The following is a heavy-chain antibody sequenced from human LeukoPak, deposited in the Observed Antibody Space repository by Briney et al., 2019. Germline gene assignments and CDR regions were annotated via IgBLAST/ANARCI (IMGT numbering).Heavy chain of an antibody. CDR2: ISGSGGST. V-gene: IGHV3-23*01. Sequence: GGSLRLSCAASGFTFSSYAMSWVRQAPGKGLEWVSAISGSGGSTYYADSVKGRFTISRDYSKNTLYLQMNSLRAEDTAVYYCAKDIVGATHHRDAFDIWGQGTMVTVSS. CDR1: GFTFSSYA. CDR3: AKDIVGATHHRDAFDI. D-gene: IGHD1-26*01. J-gene: IGHJ3*02.